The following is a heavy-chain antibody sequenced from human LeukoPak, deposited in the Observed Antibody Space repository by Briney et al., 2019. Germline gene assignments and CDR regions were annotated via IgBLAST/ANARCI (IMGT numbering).Heavy chain of an antibody. CDR1: GYTFTGYY. CDR3: ASVLTTDFQAAFDI. V-gene: IGHV1-2*02. CDR2: INPNSGGT. Sequence: ASVKVSCKASGYTFTGYYMHWVRQAPGQGLEWMGWINPNSGGTNYAQKFQGRVTMTRDTSISTAYMELRSLRSDDTAVYYCASVLTTDFQAAFDIWGQGTMVTVSS. D-gene: IGHD4-17*01. J-gene: IGHJ3*02.